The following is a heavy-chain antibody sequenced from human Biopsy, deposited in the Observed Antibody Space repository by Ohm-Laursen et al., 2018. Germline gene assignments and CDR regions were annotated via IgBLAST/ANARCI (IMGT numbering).Heavy chain of an antibody. V-gene: IGHV4-31*03. Sequence: TLSFTCTVSGVSIHGGRYYWNWIRHHPGKGLEWIGNIFYSENTYYNPSLKSRATISADTTKNQFSLKLNSVTAADPAVFYCARLGSGDYFPTFFDFWGQGALVTVSS. D-gene: IGHD5-12*01. CDR2: IFYSENT. J-gene: IGHJ4*02. CDR3: ARLGSGDYFPTFFDF. CDR1: GVSIHGGRYY.